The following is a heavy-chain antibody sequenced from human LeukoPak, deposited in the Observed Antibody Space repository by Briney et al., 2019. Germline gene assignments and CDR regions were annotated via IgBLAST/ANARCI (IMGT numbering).Heavy chain of an antibody. CDR1: GFTFSSYA. J-gene: IGHJ4*02. D-gene: IGHD3-3*01. CDR3: AKDWYYDFWSGYLYY. V-gene: IGHV3-23*01. Sequence: GGSLRLSCAASGFTFSSYAMSWVRQAPGKGLEWVSAISVSGGSTYYADSVKGRSTISRDNSKNTLYVQMNSLRAEDTAVYYCAKDWYYDFWSGYLYYWGQGTLVTVSS. CDR2: ISVSGGST.